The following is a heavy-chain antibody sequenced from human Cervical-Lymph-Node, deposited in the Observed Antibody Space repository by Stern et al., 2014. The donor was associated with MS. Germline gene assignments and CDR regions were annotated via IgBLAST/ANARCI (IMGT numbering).Heavy chain of an antibody. Sequence: VQLVESGGGVIQPGGSLRLSCTASGFTVSRAYMTWVRQAPGKGLEWVSLITNVGSTFYTDAVKGRFTISRDDSKNTVYLHMTSLRAEDTAMYYCARDTSSPERSDWWGQGTLVTVSS. CDR3: ARDTSSPERSDW. V-gene: IGHV3-53*01. J-gene: IGHJ4*02. D-gene: IGHD1-1*01. CDR2: ITNVGST. CDR1: GFTVSRAY.